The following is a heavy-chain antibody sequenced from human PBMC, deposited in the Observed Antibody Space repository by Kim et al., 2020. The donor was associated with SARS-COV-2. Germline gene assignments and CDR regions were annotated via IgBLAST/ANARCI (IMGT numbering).Heavy chain of an antibody. D-gene: IGHD3-10*01. CDR2: VENSGNT. CDR3: AMYGMGSYLDH. V-gene: IGHV4-59*08. CDR1: GGSMTTYY. Sequence: SETLSLTCIVSGGSMTTYYWNWIRQSPGRGLEWIGFVENSGNTNYNPSLRSRVTMSMDTSKNQFSLNLSSVTAADTAFYYCAMYGMGSYLDHWGQGDPVT. J-gene: IGHJ4*03.